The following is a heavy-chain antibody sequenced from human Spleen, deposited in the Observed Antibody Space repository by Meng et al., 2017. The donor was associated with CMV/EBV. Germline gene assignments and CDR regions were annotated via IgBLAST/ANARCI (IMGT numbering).Heavy chain of an antibody. CDR1: GFTFSSYS. CDR2: ISSSSSYI. CDR3: ARRETGTTSYFDY. J-gene: IGHJ4*02. Sequence: GESLKISCAASGFTFSSYSMNWVRQAPGKGLEWVSSISSSSSYIYYADSVKGRITISRDNAKNSLYLQMNSLRAEDTAVYCCARRETGTTSYFDYWGQGTLVTVSS. D-gene: IGHD1-1*01. V-gene: IGHV3-21*01.